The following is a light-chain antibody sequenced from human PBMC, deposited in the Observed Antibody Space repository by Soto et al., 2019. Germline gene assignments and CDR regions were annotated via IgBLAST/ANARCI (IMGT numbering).Light chain of an antibody. Sequence: QAVLTQARCVSGSPGQSVTISCTGTSSDVGGYNYVSWYQQHPGKAPKLMIYAVSKRPSGVPDRFSGSKSGNTASLTISGLQAEDEADYYCCSYAGTYTYVFGTGTKVT. CDR1: SSDVGGYNY. V-gene: IGLV2-11*01. J-gene: IGLJ1*01. CDR2: AVS. CDR3: CSYAGTYTYV.